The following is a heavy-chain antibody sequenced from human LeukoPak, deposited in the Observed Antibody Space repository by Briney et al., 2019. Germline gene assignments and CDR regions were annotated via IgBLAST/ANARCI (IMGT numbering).Heavy chain of an antibody. CDR3: ARGTPYCSSASCYNY. J-gene: IGHJ4*02. Sequence: GASVKVSCKASGYIFTSYGISWVRQAPGQGLEWMGWMNPNSGNTGYAQKFQGRVTMTRDTSISTAYMELSSLRSEDTAVYYCARGTPYCSSASCYNYWGQGTLVTVSS. D-gene: IGHD2-2*02. CDR2: MNPNSGNT. V-gene: IGHV1-8*01. CDR1: GYIFTSYG.